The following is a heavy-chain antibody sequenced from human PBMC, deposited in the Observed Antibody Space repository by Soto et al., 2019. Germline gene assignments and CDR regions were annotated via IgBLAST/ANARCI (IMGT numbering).Heavy chain of an antibody. CDR2: IYYSGST. J-gene: IGHJ6*02. D-gene: IGHD2-21*02. CDR3: ARLAAVTLGLYYDYGMDG. V-gene: IGHV4-59*01. CDR1: GGSISSYY. Sequence: PSETLSLTCTVSGGSISSYYWSWIRQPPGKGLEWIGYIYYSGSTHYNPSLKSRVTISVDTSKKQFSLKLSSVTAADTAVYYCARLAAVTLGLYYDYGMDGWGLWMTVTVS.